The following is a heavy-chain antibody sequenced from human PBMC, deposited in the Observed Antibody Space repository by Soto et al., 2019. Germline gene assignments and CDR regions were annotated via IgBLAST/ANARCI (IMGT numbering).Heavy chain of an antibody. CDR1: GFTFSSYA. CDR3: ASRDSSGWYNYYYGMDV. CDR2: ISYDGSNK. J-gene: IGHJ6*02. V-gene: IGHV3-30-3*01. Sequence: GSLRLSCAASGFTFSSYAMHWVRQAPGKGLEWVAVISYDGSNKYYADSVKGRFTISRDNSKNTLYLQMNSLRAEDTAVYYCASRDSSGWYNYYYGMDVWGQGTTVTVSS. D-gene: IGHD6-19*01.